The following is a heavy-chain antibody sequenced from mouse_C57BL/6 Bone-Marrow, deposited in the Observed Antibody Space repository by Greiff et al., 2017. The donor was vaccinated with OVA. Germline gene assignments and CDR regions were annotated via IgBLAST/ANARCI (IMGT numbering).Heavy chain of an antibody. CDR1: GYAFSSSW. Sequence: LVESGPELVKPGASVKISCKASGYAFSSSWMNWVKQRPGKGLEWIGRIYPGDGGTNYNGKFKGKATLTADKSTSAAYMPLSSLTSEDSAVYFCARHEDGYYASYFDYWGQGTTLTVSS. J-gene: IGHJ2*01. V-gene: IGHV1-82*01. CDR3: ARHEDGYYASYFDY. CDR2: IYPGDGGT. D-gene: IGHD2-3*01.